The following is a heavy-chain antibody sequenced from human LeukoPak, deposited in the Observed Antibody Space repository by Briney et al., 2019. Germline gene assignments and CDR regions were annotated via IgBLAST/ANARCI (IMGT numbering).Heavy chain of an antibody. D-gene: IGHD3-22*01. V-gene: IGHV4-4*07. CDR3: ARVLHSSYYDSPLYY. CDR1: GASISNDF. J-gene: IGHJ4*02. Sequence: MASETLSLTCTVSGASISNDFWSWIRQPAGKGLEWIGRIYTSGSTNYNPSLKSRVTMSVDTSKNQFSLKLSSVTAADTAVYYCARVLHSSYYDSPLYYWGQGTLVTVSS. CDR2: IYTSGST.